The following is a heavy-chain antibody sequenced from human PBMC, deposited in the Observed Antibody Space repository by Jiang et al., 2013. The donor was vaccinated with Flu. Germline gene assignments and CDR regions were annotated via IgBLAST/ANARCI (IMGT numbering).Heavy chain of an antibody. J-gene: IGHJ1*01. CDR3: ARASYYYDSSGYYEYFQH. D-gene: IGHD3-22*01. CDR1: GGSISSGSYY. V-gene: IGHV4-61*02. CDR2: IYTSGST. Sequence: LLKPSQTLSLTCTVSGGSISSGSYYWSWIRQPAGKGLEWIGRIYTSGSTNYNPSLKSRVTISVDTSKNQFSLKLSSVTAADTAVYYCARASYYYDSSGYYEYFQHWGQGTLVTVSS.